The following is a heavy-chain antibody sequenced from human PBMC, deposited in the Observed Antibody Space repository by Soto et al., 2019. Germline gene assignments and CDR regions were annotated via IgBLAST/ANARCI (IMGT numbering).Heavy chain of an antibody. V-gene: IGHV3-21*01. Sequence: EVQLVESGGGLVKPGGSLRLSCAASGFTFSSYSMNWVRKAPGKGLEWASSISSSSSYINYADSVKGRFTISRDNAKNSLYLQRNSQRAEDTAVYYCARDTGALTYYYDSSGGYYGMDVWGQGTTVTVSS. CDR3: ARDTGALTYYYDSSGGYYGMDV. CDR2: ISSSSSYI. J-gene: IGHJ6*02. D-gene: IGHD3-22*01. CDR1: GFTFSSYS.